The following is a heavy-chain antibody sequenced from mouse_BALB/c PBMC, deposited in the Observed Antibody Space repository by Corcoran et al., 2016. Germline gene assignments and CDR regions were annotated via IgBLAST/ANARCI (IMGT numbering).Heavy chain of an antibody. CDR1: GFNINDTY. V-gene: IGHV14-3*02. CDR3: ARNGYDAAY. J-gene: IGHJ3*01. D-gene: IGHD2-2*01. Sequence: EVQLPQSGAELVKPGASVKLSCTASGFNINDTYMHWVKQRPEQGLEWSGRIDPANGKTKYDPKFQGKATITADTSSNTAYLQLSSLTSEDTAVYYCARNGYDAAYWGQGTLVTVSA. CDR2: IDPANGKT.